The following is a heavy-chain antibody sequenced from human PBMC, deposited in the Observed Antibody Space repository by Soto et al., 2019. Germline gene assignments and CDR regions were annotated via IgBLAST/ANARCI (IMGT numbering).Heavy chain of an antibody. CDR2: IYYSGST. CDR3: ARVTTINTAMAERNYYYYGMDV. CDR1: GGSISSYY. J-gene: IGHJ6*02. D-gene: IGHD5-18*01. V-gene: IGHV4-59*01. Sequence: SETLSLTCTVSGGSISSYYWSWIRQPPGKGLEWIGYIYYSGSTNYNSSLKSRVTISVDTSKNQFSLKLSSVTAADTAVYYCARVTTINTAMAERNYYYYGMDVWGQGTTVTVSS.